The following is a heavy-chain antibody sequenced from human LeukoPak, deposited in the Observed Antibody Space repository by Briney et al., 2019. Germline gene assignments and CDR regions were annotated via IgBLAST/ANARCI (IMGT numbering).Heavy chain of an antibody. D-gene: IGHD6-13*01. V-gene: IGHV1-2*02. Sequence: ASVKVSCKASRYIFTSYYIHRVRQAPGQGLEWMGWINPNSGGTNYAQKFQDRVTMTGDTSISTAYMELSRLRSDDTAVYYCARDRGSSWYVDYWGQGTLVTVSS. CDR3: ARDRGSSWYVDY. J-gene: IGHJ4*02. CDR1: RYIFTSYY. CDR2: INPNSGGT.